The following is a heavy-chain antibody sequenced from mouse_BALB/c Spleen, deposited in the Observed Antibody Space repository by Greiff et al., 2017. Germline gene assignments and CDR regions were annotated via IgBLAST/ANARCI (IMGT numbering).Heavy chain of an antibody. D-gene: IGHD2-1*01. CDR1: GFTFSSYA. Sequence: EVKVVESGGGLVKPGGSLKLSCAASGFTFSSYAMSWVRQTPEKRLEWVASISSGGSTYYPDSVKGRFTISRDNARNILYLQMSSLRSEDTAMYYCARSYGNYADFFAYWGQGTLVTVSA. CDR3: ARSYGNYADFFAY. J-gene: IGHJ3*01. V-gene: IGHV5-6-5*01. CDR2: ISSGGST.